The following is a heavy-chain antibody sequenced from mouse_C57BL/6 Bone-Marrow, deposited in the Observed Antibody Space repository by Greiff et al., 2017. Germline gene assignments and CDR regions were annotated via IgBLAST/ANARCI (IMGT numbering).Heavy chain of an antibody. CDR2: IYPRDGST. V-gene: IGHV1-85*01. Sequence: VQLQQSGPELVKPGASVKLSCKASGYTFTSYDINWVKQRPGQGLEWIGWIYPRDGSTKYNEKFKGKATLTVATSSSTAYMELHSLTAEDSAVYFCARTYGYEGFAYWGQGTLGTVSA. CDR3: ARTYGYEGFAY. J-gene: IGHJ3*01. D-gene: IGHD2-2*01. CDR1: GYTFTSYD.